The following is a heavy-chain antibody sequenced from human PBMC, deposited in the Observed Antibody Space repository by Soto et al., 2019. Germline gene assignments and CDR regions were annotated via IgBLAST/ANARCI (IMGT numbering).Heavy chain of an antibody. CDR1: GFTFSSYA. CDR2: VSAGGDMT. V-gene: IGHV3-23*01. D-gene: IGHD3-10*01. CDR3: ARGDGGGSGSPASYYYSGLDV. J-gene: IGHJ6*02. Sequence: DVQLLESGGHLVQPGGSLRLSCAASGFTFSSYAMSWVRQAPGKGLEWVSSVSAGGDMTYYSDSVKGRFTISRDNSKTALFLQMNSLRIEDTALYYCARGDGGGSGSPASYYYSGLDVWGQGTTVTVS.